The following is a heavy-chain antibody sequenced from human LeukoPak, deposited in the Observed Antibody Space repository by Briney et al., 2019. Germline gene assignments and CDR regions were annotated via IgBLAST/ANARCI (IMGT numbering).Heavy chain of an antibody. V-gene: IGHV3-33*01. D-gene: IGHD1-7*01. CDR3: AREPSTGTTGDY. CDR1: GFTFSSYG. CDR2: IWYDGSNK. J-gene: IGHJ4*02. Sequence: GGSPRLSCAASGFTFSSYGMHWVRQAPGKGLEWVAVIWYDGSNKYYADSVKGRFTISRDNSKNTLYLQMNSLRAEDTAVYYCAREPSTGTTGDYWGQGTLVTVSS.